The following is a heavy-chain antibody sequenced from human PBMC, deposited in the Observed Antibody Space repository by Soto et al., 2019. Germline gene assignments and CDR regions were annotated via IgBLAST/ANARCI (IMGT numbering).Heavy chain of an antibody. CDR3: ARELEAYYYYYGIDV. V-gene: IGHV1-3*01. CDR2: INAGNGNT. J-gene: IGHJ6*02. CDR1: GYTFTSYA. Sequence: ASVKVSCKASGYTFTSYAMHWVRQAPGQRLEWMGWINAGNGNTKYSQKFQGRVTITRDTSASTAYMELSSLRSEDTAVYYCARELEAYYYYYGIDVWGQGTKVTVSS. D-gene: IGHD1-1*01.